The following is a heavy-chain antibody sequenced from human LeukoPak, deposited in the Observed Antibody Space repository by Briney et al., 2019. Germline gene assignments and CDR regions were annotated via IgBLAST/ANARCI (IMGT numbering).Heavy chain of an antibody. CDR2: IYYSGTT. V-gene: IGHV4-59*08. Sequence: SETLSLTCTVSGGSIGSYYWGWIRPPAGKGLEWIGYIYYSGTTDYNPSLRGRVTMSVDTSTNQFSLKLSSVTAADTAVYYCARSGGYSSPLGYWGQGTLVTVSS. J-gene: IGHJ4*02. CDR3: ARSGGYSSPLGY. CDR1: GGSIGSYY. D-gene: IGHD6-13*01.